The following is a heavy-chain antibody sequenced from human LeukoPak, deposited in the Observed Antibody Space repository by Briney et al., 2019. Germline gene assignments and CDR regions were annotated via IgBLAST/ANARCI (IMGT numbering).Heavy chain of an antibody. CDR3: AKDSKESGFDY. D-gene: IGHD3-10*01. CDR1: FTXXXYG. J-gene: IGHJ4*02. CDR2: IWYDGSNK. V-gene: IGHV3-33*06. Sequence: FTXXXYGXXXVRQAPXKGLXWVAVIWYDGSNKYYADSVKGRFTISRDNSKNTLYLQMNSLRAEDTAVYYCAKDSKESGFDYWGQGTLVTVSS.